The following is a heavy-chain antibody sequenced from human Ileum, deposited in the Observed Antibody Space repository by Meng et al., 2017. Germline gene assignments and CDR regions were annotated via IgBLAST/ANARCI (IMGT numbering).Heavy chain of an antibody. CDR3: VRDRGDGGTTDF. D-gene: IGHD1-14*01. Sequence: SETLSLTFAVSGYLISSGYYWGWIRQPPGKGLEWISSINHSGTTFYKPSLKSRLTTSIDTSKNQFSLRLTSVTAADSAIYYCVRDRGDGGTTDFWGQGTLVTVSS. CDR2: INHSGTT. J-gene: IGHJ4*02. CDR1: GYLISSGYY. V-gene: IGHV4-38-2*02.